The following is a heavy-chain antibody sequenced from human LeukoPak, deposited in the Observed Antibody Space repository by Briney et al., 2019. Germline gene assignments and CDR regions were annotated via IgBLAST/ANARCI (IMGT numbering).Heavy chain of an antibody. V-gene: IGHV3-23*01. D-gene: IGHD6-13*01. CDR2: ISGSGST. CDR1: GFTFNNYA. Sequence: GGSLRLSCAASGFTFNNYAMTWVRQAPGKGLEWVSAISGSGSTYYADSVKGRFTISRDNSKSTLYLQMNGLRAEDTAVYYCAKAGSIAAAKFDYWGQGTLVTVSS. J-gene: IGHJ4*02. CDR3: AKAGSIAAAKFDY.